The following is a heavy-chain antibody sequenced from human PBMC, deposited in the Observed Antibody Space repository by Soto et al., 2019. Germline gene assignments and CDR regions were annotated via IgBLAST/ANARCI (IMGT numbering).Heavy chain of an antibody. CDR2: IYYSGST. CDR3: ARRISSGYSPNWFDP. J-gene: IGHJ5*02. V-gene: IGHV4-39*01. CDR1: VGSISSSSYF. Sequence: QQQLQESGPGLVKPSETLSLTCTVSVGSISSSSYFWAWIRPPPGKGLEWIGSIYYSGSTYYKPSLKVRITITADSSKYQLALKLSSVTSADTAVYYCARRISSGYSPNWFDPGGQGTLVTVSS. D-gene: IGHD6-19*01.